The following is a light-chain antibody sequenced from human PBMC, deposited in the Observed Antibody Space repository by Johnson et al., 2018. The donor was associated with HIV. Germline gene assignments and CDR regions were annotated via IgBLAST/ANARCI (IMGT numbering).Light chain of an antibody. Sequence: QSVLTQPPSVSAAPGQKVTISCSGSTSTIGNNYVSWYQVLPGTAPKLLIYKNNERPSGIPDRFSGPKSGTSATLGITGLQPGDEADYYCGTWDTSMSAGGVFVTGTKVTVL. V-gene: IGLV1-51*02. CDR1: TSTIGNNY. CDR3: GTWDTSMSAGGV. J-gene: IGLJ1*01. CDR2: KNN.